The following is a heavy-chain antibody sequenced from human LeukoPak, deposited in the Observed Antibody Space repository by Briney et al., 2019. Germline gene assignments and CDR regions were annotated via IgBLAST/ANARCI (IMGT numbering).Heavy chain of an antibody. V-gene: IGHV4-61*02. J-gene: IGHJ3*02. CDR1: GGSISSSSYY. D-gene: IGHD3-3*01. Sequence: PSETLSLTCTVSGGSISSSSYYWSWIRQPAGKGLEWIGRIYTSGSTNYNPSLKSRVTISVDTSKNQFSLKLSSVTAADTAVYYCARETLTIFGVVSVPGDIWGQGTMVTVSS. CDR2: IYTSGST. CDR3: ARETLTIFGVVSVPGDI.